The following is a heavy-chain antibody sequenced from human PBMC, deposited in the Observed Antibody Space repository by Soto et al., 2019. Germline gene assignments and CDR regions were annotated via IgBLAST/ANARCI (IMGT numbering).Heavy chain of an antibody. V-gene: IGHV3-23*01. Sequence: EVQLLESGGGLVQPGGSLRLSCAASGFTFSSYAMSWVRQAPGKGLEWVSAISGSGGSTYYADSVKGRFTISRDNSKNTWNRQRNSRRAEDRAVYYGAKGGGLPRAPNGSAPGGQGPLVPLPS. CDR2: ISGSGGST. D-gene: IGHD3-16*01. CDR3: AKGGGLPRAPNGSAP. CDR1: GFTFSSYA. J-gene: IGHJ5*02.